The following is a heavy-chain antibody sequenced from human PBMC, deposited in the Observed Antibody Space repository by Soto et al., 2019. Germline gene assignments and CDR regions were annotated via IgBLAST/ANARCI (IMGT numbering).Heavy chain of an antibody. CDR1: GFTFSDYW. Sequence: EVQLVESGGALVQPGGSLRLSCAASGFTFSDYWMSWVRQAPGKGLEWVANIKQDESQKYYVDSVRGRFTISRDNAKNSLYLQMNSLRAEDTAVYYCARDGVITFGGVIVLDYWGQGILVTVSP. D-gene: IGHD3-16*02. J-gene: IGHJ4*02. CDR3: ARDGVITFGGVIVLDY. V-gene: IGHV3-7*01. CDR2: IKQDESQK.